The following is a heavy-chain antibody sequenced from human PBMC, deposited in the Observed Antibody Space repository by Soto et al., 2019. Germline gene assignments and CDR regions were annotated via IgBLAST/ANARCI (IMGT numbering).Heavy chain of an antibody. CDR3: AVNDDYVWGSYRYQGFDP. Sequence: SVKVSCKASGGTFSSYAISWVRQAPGQGLEWMRGIIPIFGTANYAQKFQGRVTITADESTSTAYMELSSLRSEDTAVYYCAVNDDYVWGSYRYQGFDPWGQGTLVTVSS. V-gene: IGHV1-69*13. CDR1: GGTFSSYA. CDR2: IIPIFGTA. D-gene: IGHD3-16*02. J-gene: IGHJ5*02.